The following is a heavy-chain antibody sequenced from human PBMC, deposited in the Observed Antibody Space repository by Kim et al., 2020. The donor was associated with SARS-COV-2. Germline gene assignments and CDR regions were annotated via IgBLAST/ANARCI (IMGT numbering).Heavy chain of an antibody. CDR2: MNPNSGNT. CDR3: ARVPIAAAGYNWFDP. D-gene: IGHD6-13*01. J-gene: IGHJ5*02. V-gene: IGHV1-8*01. CDR1: GYTFTSYD. Sequence: ASVKVSCKASGYTFTSYDINWVRQATGQGLEWMGWMNPNSGNTGYAQKFQGRVTMTRNTSISTAYMELSSLRSEDTAVYYCARVPIAAAGYNWFDPWGQGTLVTVSS.